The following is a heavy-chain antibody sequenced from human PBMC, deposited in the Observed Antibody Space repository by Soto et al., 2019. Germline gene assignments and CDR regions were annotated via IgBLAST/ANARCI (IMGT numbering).Heavy chain of an antibody. Sequence: QVQLVQSGAEVKKPGYSVKVSCKASGGTVSSYAISWVRQAPGQGLEWMGGIIPIFGTANYAQKFQGRVTITADKYTSTAYMELSSLRSEDTAVYYCAREGATGTTVGEWGQVTLVTVSS. D-gene: IGHD1-7*01. J-gene: IGHJ1*01. CDR3: AREGATGTTVGE. CDR2: IIPIFGTA. CDR1: GGTVSSYA. V-gene: IGHV1-69*06.